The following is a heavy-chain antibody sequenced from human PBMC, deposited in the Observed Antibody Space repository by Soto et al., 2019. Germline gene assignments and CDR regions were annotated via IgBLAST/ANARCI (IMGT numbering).Heavy chain of an antibody. CDR2: ISSSDKYI. Sequence: GGSLRLSCVASGFTFSNFGLNWVRQAPGRGLEWVSSISSSDKYIYYADSVKGRFTISRDNAKNSLSLQMNSLRADDTAVYYCARVFCRGDCYSPLDYWGQGTLVTVSS. CDR1: GFTFSNFG. CDR3: ARVFCRGDCYSPLDY. J-gene: IGHJ4*02. V-gene: IGHV3-21*01. D-gene: IGHD2-21*02.